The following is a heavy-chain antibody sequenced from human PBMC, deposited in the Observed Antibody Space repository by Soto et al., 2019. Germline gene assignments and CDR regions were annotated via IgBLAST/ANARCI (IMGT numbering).Heavy chain of an antibody. V-gene: IGHV4-30-4*01. CDR2: IYYSGTT. J-gene: IGHJ3*02. D-gene: IGHD3-10*01. CDR1: GGSISTGDNY. Sequence: KTSETLSLTCIVSGGSISTGDNYWSWIRQPPGKGLEWIGYIYYSGTTYYNPSLKSRATISADTSKNQFSLKLSSVTAADTAVYYCARYYGGNSDAFDIWGQGTTVTVSS. CDR3: ARYYGGNSDAFDI.